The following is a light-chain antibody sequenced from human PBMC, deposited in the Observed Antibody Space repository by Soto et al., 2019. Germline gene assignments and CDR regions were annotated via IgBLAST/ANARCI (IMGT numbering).Light chain of an antibody. V-gene: IGLV2-23*01. Sequence: QSALTQPASVSGSPGQSITISCTGTSSDVGSYNLVSWYQQHPGKAPKLMIYEGSKRPSGVSNRFSGSKSGNTASLTISGLQAEDEADYYCCSYAGSSPYVFGTGTMVTVL. CDR1: SSDVGSYNL. CDR2: EGS. J-gene: IGLJ1*01. CDR3: CSYAGSSPYV.